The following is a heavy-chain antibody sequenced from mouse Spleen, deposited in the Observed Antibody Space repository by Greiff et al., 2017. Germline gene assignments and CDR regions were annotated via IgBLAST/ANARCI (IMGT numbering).Heavy chain of an antibody. V-gene: IGHV1-82*01. CDR2: IYPGDGDT. J-gene: IGHJ4*01. CDR3: ARWKGAMDY. Sequence: QVQLKQSGPELVKPGASVKISCKASGYAFSSSWMNWVKQRPGKGLEWIGRIYPGDGDTNYNGKFKDKATLTADKSSSTAYMQLSSLTSEDSAVYYCARWKGAMDYWGQGTSVTVSS. CDR1: GYAFSSSW.